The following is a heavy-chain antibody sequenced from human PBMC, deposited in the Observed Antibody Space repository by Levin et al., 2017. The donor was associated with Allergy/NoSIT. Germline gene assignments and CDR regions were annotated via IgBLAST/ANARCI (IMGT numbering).Heavy chain of an antibody. CDR3: TRVQAYYDFSFDI. Sequence: QTGESLKISCTASGFTFGDYAMSWFRQAPGKGLEWVGFIRSKAYGGTTEYAASVKGRFTISRDDSKSIAYLQMNSLKTEDTAVYYCTRVQAYYDFSFDIWGQGTMVTVSS. CDR2: IRSKAYGGTT. CDR1: GFTFGDYA. V-gene: IGHV3-49*03. J-gene: IGHJ3*02. D-gene: IGHD3-3*01.